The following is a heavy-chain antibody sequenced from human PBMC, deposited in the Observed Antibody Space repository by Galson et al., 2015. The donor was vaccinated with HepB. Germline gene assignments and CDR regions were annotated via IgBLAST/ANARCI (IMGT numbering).Heavy chain of an antibody. V-gene: IGHV1-24*01. CDR3: ATKVGATRGNWFDP. CDR2: FDPEDGET. D-gene: IGHD1-26*01. Sequence: SVKVSCKVSGYTLTELSMHWVRQAPGKGLEWMGGFDPEDGETIYAQKFQGRVTMTEDTSTDTAYMELSSLRSEDTAVYYCATKVGATRGNWFDPWGQGTLVTVSS. CDR1: GYTLTELS. J-gene: IGHJ5*02.